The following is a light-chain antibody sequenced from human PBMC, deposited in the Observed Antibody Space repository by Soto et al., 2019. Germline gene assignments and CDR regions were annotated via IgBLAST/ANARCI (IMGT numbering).Light chain of an antibody. Sequence: DVQVTQSPSSLSASVGDRVTITCRASQNIFNYLNWYQQKPGKAPNLLIYSSSILQSGVPSRFSGSGSGTDFTLTISSLQPEDFATYYCQQSYNSPPWTFGQGTKVKI. CDR2: SSS. CDR3: QQSYNSPPWT. V-gene: IGKV1-39*01. J-gene: IGKJ1*01. CDR1: QNIFNY.